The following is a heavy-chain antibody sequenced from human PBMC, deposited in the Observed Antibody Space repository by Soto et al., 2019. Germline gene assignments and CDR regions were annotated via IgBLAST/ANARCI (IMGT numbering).Heavy chain of an antibody. CDR3: ARASMVDLDYCTNGVCRPEPHYYYYYGMDV. Sequence: NPSETLSLTCTVSGGSISSGDYYWSWIRQPPGKGLEWIGYIYYSGSTYYNPSLKSRVTISVDTSKNQFSLKLSSVTAADTAVYYCARASMVDLDYCTNGVCRPEPHYYYYYGMDVWGQGTTVTVSS. V-gene: IGHV4-30-4*01. J-gene: IGHJ6*02. D-gene: IGHD2-8*01. CDR1: GGSISSGDYY. CDR2: IYYSGST.